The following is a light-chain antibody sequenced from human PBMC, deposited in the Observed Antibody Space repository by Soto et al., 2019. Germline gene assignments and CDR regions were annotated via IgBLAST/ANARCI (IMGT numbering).Light chain of an antibody. V-gene: IGKV1-5*01. J-gene: IGKJ1*01. CDR2: DAS. CDR1: QSISSW. Sequence: DIQMPQSPSTLSASVGDRVTVTCRASQSISSWLAWYQQKPGKAPKLLIYDASSLESGVPSRFSGSGSGTEFTLTISSLQPDDFATYYCQQYNIYLTFGQGTKVDIK. CDR3: QQYNIYLT.